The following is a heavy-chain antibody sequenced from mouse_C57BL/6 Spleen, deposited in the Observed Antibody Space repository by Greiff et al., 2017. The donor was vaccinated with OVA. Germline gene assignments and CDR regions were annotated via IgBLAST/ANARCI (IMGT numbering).Heavy chain of an antibody. CDR2: IDPADSYT. V-gene: IGHV1-50*01. CDR3: ARYENYEGYAMDY. J-gene: IGHJ4*01. CDR1: GYTFTSYW. Sequence: QVQLQQPGAELVKPGASVTLSCKASGYTFTSYWMQWVKQRPGQGLEWIGEIDPADSYTNYNQKFKGKATLTVDTSSSTAYMQLSSLTSEDSAVYYCARYENYEGYAMDYWGQGTSVTVSS. D-gene: IGHD1-1*01.